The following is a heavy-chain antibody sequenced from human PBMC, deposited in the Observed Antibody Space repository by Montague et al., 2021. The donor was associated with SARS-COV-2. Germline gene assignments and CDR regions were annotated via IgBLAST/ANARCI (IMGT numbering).Heavy chain of an antibody. Sequence: SETLSLTCAVYGGSFSGYCWSWVRQPPGKGLEWIGEIYQGASTNYNPSLKSRVTMSVDRSKNQVSLELYSVTAADTALYYCVRAGGFHNRPPVWGQGALVIVSS. CDR3: VRAGGFHNRPPV. D-gene: IGHD4-23*01. CDR1: GGSFSGYC. J-gene: IGHJ4*02. V-gene: IGHV4-34*01. CDR2: IYQGAST.